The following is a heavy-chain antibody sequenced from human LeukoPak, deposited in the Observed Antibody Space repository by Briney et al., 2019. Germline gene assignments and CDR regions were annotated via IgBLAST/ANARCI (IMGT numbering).Heavy chain of an antibody. CDR1: GYTFTGYY. CDR2: MNPNSGNT. D-gene: IGHD3-10*01. CDR3: ARGYYGSGSYFDVTWFDP. V-gene: IGHV1-8*02. J-gene: IGHJ5*02. Sequence: ASVKVSCKASGYTFTGYYMHWVRQAPGQGLEWMGWMNPNSGNTGYAQKFQGRVTMTRNTSISTAYMELSSLRSEDTAVYYCARGYYGSGSYFDVTWFDPWGQGTLVTVSS.